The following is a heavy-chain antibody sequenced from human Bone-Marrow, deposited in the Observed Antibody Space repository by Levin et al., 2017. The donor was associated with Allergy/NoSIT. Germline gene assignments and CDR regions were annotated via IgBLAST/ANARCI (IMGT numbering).Heavy chain of an antibody. V-gene: IGHV3-7*01. CDR2: INPDGNEQ. J-gene: IGHJ4*02. D-gene: IGHD1-14*01. Sequence: GGSLRLSCAASGFSFSSYWMNWVRQTPGKGLEWVANINPDGNEQRHVDSVKGRFTISRDNAKNSVYLQMNSLRAEDTAMYYCASWGVNQFWGQGILVTVSS. CDR3: ASWGVNQF. CDR1: GFSFSSYW.